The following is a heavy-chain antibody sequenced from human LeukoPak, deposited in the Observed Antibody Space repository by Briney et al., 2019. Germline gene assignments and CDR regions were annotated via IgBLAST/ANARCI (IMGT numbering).Heavy chain of an antibody. CDR3: ARGLSFKVYYYGMDV. CDR1: GYTFTSYD. V-gene: IGHV1-8*01. CDR2: MNPNSGNT. Sequence: ASVTVSCKASGYTFTSYDINWVRQAPGQGLEWMGWMNPNSGNTGHAQKFQGRVTMTRNTSISTAYMELSSLRSEDTAVYYCARGLSFKVYYYGMDVWGQGTTVTVFS. J-gene: IGHJ6*02.